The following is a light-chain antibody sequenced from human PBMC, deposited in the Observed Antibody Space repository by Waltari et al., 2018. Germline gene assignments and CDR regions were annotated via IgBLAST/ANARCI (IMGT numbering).Light chain of an antibody. CDR1: SGYSSNV. V-gene: IGLV4-69*01. CDR2: FNIDGSH. J-gene: IGLJ3*02. CDR3: QTGGHGTWV. Sequence: LVLTQSPSASAYLGASVKLTCTLSSGYSSNVIAWLQQRPGKGPRYLLKFNIDGSHMKGDDIPNRVTASNSGTEYDLTISSLQAEDEADYYSQTGGHGTWVFGGGTKLTGL.